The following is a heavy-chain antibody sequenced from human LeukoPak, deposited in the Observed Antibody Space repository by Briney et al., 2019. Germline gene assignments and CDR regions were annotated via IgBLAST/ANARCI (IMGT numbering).Heavy chain of an antibody. V-gene: IGHV3-33*01. D-gene: IGHD4-17*01. CDR3: ARQVRGTVTTYYFDY. Sequence: GGSLRLSCAASGFTFSSYGMHWVRQAPGKGLEWVAVIWYDGSNKYYADSVKGRFTISRDNSKNTLYLQMNSLRAEDTAVYYCARQVRGTVTTYYFDYWGQGTLVTVSS. J-gene: IGHJ4*02. CDR2: IWYDGSNK. CDR1: GFTFSSYG.